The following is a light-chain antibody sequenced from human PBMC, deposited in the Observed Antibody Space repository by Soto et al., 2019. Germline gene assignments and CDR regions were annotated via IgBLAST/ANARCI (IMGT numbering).Light chain of an antibody. CDR2: GAS. J-gene: IGKJ1*01. CDR3: QQYGSSGT. V-gene: IGKV3-20*01. CDR1: QSVSNNY. Sequence: ENVLTRSQSSLLVAPGERATLFCRASQSVSNNYLAWYQQKPGQAPRLLIYGASNRATGIPDRFSGSGSGTDFTLTISRLDPEDFAVYYCQQYGSSGTFGQGTKVDI.